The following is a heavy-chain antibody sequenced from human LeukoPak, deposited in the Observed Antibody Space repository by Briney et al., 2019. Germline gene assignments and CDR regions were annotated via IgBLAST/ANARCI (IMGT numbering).Heavy chain of an antibody. Sequence: PSETLSLTCTVSGGSISSYYWSWIRQPPGKGLEWIGYIYYSGSTNYNPSLKSRVTISVDTSKNQFSLKLSSVTAADTAVYYCARVSGGDSEYYFDYWGQGTLVTVSS. D-gene: IGHD2-21*02. CDR1: GGSISSYY. CDR3: ARVSGGDSEYYFDY. J-gene: IGHJ4*02. V-gene: IGHV4-59*12. CDR2: IYYSGST.